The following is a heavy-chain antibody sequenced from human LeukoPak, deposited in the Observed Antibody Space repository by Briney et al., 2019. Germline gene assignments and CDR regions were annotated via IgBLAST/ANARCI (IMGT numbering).Heavy chain of an antibody. V-gene: IGHV1-69*13. D-gene: IGHD3-9*01. J-gene: IGHJ6*04. CDR2: IIPIFGTA. CDR1: GGTFSSYA. Sequence: ASVKVSCKASGGTFSSYAISWVRLAPGQGLEWMGGIIPIFGTANYAQKFQGRVTITADESTSTAYMELSSLRSEDTAVYYCARVVGDILTGYYNGYYYYGMDVWGKGTTVTVSS. CDR3: ARVVGDILTGYYNGYYYYGMDV.